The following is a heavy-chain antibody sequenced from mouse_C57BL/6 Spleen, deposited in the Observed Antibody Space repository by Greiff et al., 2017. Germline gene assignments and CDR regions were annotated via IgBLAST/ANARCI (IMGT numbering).Heavy chain of an antibody. Sequence: QVQLQQPGAELVRPGSSVKLSCKASGYTFTSYWMHWVKQRPIQGLEWIGNIDPSDSETHYNQKFKDKATLTVDKSSSTAYTQLSSLTSEDSAVYYCAREDYSNYFDYWGQGTTLTVSS. CDR2: IDPSDSET. D-gene: IGHD2-5*01. CDR1: GYTFTSYW. CDR3: AREDYSNYFDY. V-gene: IGHV1-52*01. J-gene: IGHJ2*01.